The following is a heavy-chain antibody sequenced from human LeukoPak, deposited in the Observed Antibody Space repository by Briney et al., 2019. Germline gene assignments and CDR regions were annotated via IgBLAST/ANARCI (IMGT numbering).Heavy chain of an antibody. CDR3: ARVGAHRYCSSTSCYEDY. CDR1: GYTFTAYY. D-gene: IGHD2-2*01. Sequence: ASVKVSCKASGYTFTAYYMHWVRQAPGQGLEWMGWINPKSGVTDYAQKFQGRVTMTRDTSISTAYMELSSLESDDTAVYYCARVGAHRYCSSTSCYEDYWGQGTLVTVSS. V-gene: IGHV1-2*02. J-gene: IGHJ4*02. CDR2: INPKSGVT.